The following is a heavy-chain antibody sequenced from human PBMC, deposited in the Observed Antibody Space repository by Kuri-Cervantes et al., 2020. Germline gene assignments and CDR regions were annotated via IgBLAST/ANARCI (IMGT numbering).Heavy chain of an antibody. V-gene: IGHV1-2*02. D-gene: IGHD5-24*01. Sequence: ASVKVSCKASGYTFTAYYIHWVRQAPGQGLEWMGWINPNSGGTDYAQKFQGRVTMTRDTSISIAYMELRRLRSDDTAVYYCARGVPRLMATIMGWFDPWGQGTLVTVSS. CDR2: INPNSGGT. CDR1: GYTFTAYY. J-gene: IGHJ5*02. CDR3: ARGVPRLMATIMGWFDP.